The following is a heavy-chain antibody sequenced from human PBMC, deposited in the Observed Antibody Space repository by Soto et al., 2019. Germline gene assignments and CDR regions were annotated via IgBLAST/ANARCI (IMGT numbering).Heavy chain of an antibody. CDR1: GYTFTCYY. CDR2: VDPYSGGT. CDR3: GWFGGKFDD. J-gene: IGHJ4*02. Sequence: XSVKVSCKTSGYTFTCYYIHWVRQAPGQGLEWMGWVDPYSGGTNYAQNFQGRVTMTRDTSISTANVELSRLTFDDTAVYYCGWFGGKFDDWGQGTLVTVSS. D-gene: IGHD3-3*01. V-gene: IGHV1-2*02.